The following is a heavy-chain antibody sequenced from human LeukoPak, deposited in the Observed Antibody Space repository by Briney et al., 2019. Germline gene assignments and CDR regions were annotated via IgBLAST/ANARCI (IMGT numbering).Heavy chain of an antibody. V-gene: IGHV3-23*01. J-gene: IGHJ4*02. D-gene: IGHD3-10*01. CDR2: INGNGGST. Sequence: GGSLRLSCAASGFTFSGYAMNWVRQAPGKGLEWVSSINGNGGSTYYADSVKGRFTISRDNSKNTLYLQMNSLRAEDTAVYYCAKGTMARGFDYWGQGTLVTVSS. CDR3: AKGTMARGFDY. CDR1: GFTFSGYA.